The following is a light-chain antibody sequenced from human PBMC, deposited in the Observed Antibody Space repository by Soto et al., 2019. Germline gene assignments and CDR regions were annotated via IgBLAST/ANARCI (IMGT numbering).Light chain of an antibody. J-gene: IGKJ1*01. V-gene: IGKV3-15*01. Sequence: EIVMTQSPATLSVSPGERATLSCRASQSVSSNLAWYQQKPGQAPRLLIYGASTRATGIPARFSGSQSGTEFTLTISSLQSEDFAVYYCQQYNNWRGTFGQGTKVEIK. CDR2: GAS. CDR1: QSVSSN. CDR3: QQYNNWRGT.